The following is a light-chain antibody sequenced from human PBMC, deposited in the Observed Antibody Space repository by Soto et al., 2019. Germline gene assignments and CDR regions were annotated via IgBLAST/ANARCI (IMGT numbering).Light chain of an antibody. CDR2: AAS. CDR3: QQYINYPWT. CDR1: QSISSY. Sequence: DIQMTQSPSSLSASVGDRVTITCRASQSISSYLNWYQQKPGKAPKLLIYAASSLQSGVPSRFSGSGSGTDFTLTISSLQPEDFAIYYCQQYINYPWTFGQGTKVEIK. J-gene: IGKJ1*01. V-gene: IGKV1-39*01.